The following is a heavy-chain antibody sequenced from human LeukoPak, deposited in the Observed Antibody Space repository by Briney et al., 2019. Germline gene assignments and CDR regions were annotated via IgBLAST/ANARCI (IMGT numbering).Heavy chain of an antibody. CDR2: IYSGGST. V-gene: IGHV3-53*01. CDR3: AKEWIVVVVAATPSTFDP. Sequence: PGGSLRLSCAASGFTVSSNYMNWVRQAPGKGLELVSVIYSGGSTYYADSVKGRFTISRHNSKNTLYLPMNSLRAEDTAVYYCAKEWIVVVVAATPSTFDPWGQGTLVTVSS. D-gene: IGHD2-15*01. J-gene: IGHJ5*02. CDR1: GFTVSSNY.